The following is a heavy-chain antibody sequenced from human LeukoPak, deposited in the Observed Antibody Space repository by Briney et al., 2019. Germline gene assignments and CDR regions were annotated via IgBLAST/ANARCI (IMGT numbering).Heavy chain of an antibody. D-gene: IGHD3-22*01. V-gene: IGHV5-51*01. CDR2: IYPGDSDT. Sequence: GESLKISCKGSGYSFTSYWIGWVRQMPGKGLEWMGIIYPGDSDTRYSPSFQGQVTISADESISTAYLQWSSPKASDTAMYYCARRSGYYDSSGYLFDDWGQGTLVTVSS. CDR1: GYSFTSYW. CDR3: ARRSGYYDSSGYLFDD. J-gene: IGHJ5*02.